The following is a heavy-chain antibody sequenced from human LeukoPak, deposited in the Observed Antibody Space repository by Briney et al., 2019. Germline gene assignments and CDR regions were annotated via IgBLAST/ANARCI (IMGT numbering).Heavy chain of an antibody. CDR3: ARLPSAFTGYCSSTSCYRHYYYMDV. J-gene: IGHJ6*03. D-gene: IGHD2-2*02. V-gene: IGHV4-38-2*02. CDR2: FYHTGST. Sequence: PSETLSLTCTVSGYSISSGYYWVWIRQPPGKGLEWIGSFYHTGSTNYNPSLKSRVTKSVDTSKNQFSLKLSSVTAADTAVYYCARLPSAFTGYCSSTSCYRHYYYMDVWGKGTTVTISS. CDR1: GYSISSGYY.